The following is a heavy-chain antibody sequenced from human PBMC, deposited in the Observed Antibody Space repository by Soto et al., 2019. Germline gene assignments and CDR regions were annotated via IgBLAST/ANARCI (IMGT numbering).Heavy chain of an antibody. CDR1: GFTINPYW. Sequence: EVQMVESGGGLVQPGGSLRLSCAGSGFTINPYWMSWVRQAPGKGLEWVASTNQDGSTTYYVDSVKGRFTISRDNAKNSLYLQMNSLRAEDTAIYYCGKNHIGRGQGTLVTVSS. CDR2: TNQDGSTT. CDR3: GKNHIG. V-gene: IGHV3-7*01. D-gene: IGHD2-21*01. J-gene: IGHJ4*02.